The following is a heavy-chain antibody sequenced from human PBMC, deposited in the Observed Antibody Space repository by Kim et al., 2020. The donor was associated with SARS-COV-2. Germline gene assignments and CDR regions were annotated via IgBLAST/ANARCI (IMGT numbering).Heavy chain of an antibody. D-gene: IGHD3-22*01. CDR1: GGTFNSYA. CDR2: IIPIFATA. Sequence: SVKVSCKASGGTFNSYAITWVRQAPGQGLEWMGGIIPIFATANYAQKFQGRVTITADESESTSTAYMELSSLISDDTAVYYCARGDRDSSGSNWFDPWGQGTLVTVSS. J-gene: IGHJ5*02. V-gene: IGHV1-69*13. CDR3: ARGDRDSSGSNWFDP.